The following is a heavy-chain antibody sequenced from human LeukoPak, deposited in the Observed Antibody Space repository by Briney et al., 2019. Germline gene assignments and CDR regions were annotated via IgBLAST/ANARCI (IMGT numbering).Heavy chain of an antibody. CDR3: ARGDYYYDSSGYYYGYFQH. V-gene: IGHV4-59*01. CDR2: IYYSGGT. Sequence: SETLSLTCTVSGGSISSYYWSWIRQPPGKGLEWIGYIYYSGGTIYNPSLKSRVTISVDTSKNQFSLKLSSVTAADTAVYYCARGDYYYDSSGYYYGYFQHWGQGTLVTVSS. CDR1: GGSISSYY. J-gene: IGHJ1*01. D-gene: IGHD3-22*01.